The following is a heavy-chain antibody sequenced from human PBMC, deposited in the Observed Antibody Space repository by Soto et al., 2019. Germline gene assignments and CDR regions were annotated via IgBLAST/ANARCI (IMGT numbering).Heavy chain of an antibody. D-gene: IGHD6-19*01. J-gene: IGHJ4*02. CDR3: ARSVAVPGAHIDY. Sequence: SETLSLTCTVSGGSISSSSYYWGWIRQPPGKGLDWIGSIYYSGSTYYSPSLRSRVTISVETSKNQFSLRLSSVTAADTAVYFCARSVAVPGAHIDYWGQGTQVTVSS. CDR1: GGSISSSSYY. V-gene: IGHV4-39*07. CDR2: IYYSGST.